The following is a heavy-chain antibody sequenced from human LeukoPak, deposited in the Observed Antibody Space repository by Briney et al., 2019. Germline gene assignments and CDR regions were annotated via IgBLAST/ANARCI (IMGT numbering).Heavy chain of an antibody. J-gene: IGHJ4*02. D-gene: IGHD2-15*01. V-gene: IGHV4-31*03. CDR1: GGSIGSGGYY. CDR3: AREGGGGDFDY. CDR2: IYYSGST. Sequence: SQTLSLTCTVSGGSIGSGGYYWSWIRQHPGKGLEWIGYIYYSGSTYYNPSLKSRVTISVDTSKNQFSLKLSSVTAADTAVYYCAREGGGGDFDYWGQGTLVTVSS.